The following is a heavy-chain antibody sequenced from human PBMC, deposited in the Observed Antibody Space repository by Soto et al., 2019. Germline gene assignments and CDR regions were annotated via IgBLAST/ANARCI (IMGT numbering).Heavy chain of an antibody. J-gene: IGHJ4*02. CDR2: INHSGST. Sequence: SETLSLTCTVAGGSISSYYWSWIRPPPGKGLEWIGEINHSGSTNYNPSLKSRVTISVDTSKNQSSLKLSSVTAADTAVYYCARGRGGLRYCSGGSCLNYFDYWGQGTLVTVSS. CDR1: GGSISSYY. D-gene: IGHD2-15*01. CDR3: ARGRGGLRYCSGGSCLNYFDY. V-gene: IGHV4-34*01.